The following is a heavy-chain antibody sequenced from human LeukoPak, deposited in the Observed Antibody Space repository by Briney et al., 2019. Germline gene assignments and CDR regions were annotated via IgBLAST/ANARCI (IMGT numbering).Heavy chain of an antibody. Sequence: GGSLRLSCAASGFTFSSYALSWVRQAPGKGLEWVSIIVGSGDDTSYADSVKGRFTISRDNSKNTLSLQMNSLRVEDTAVYYCAKGDDFWSGYTPPDYWGQGTLVTVSS. D-gene: IGHD3-3*01. CDR1: GFTFSSYA. J-gene: IGHJ4*02. CDR2: IVGSGDDT. V-gene: IGHV3-23*01. CDR3: AKGDDFWSGYTPPDY.